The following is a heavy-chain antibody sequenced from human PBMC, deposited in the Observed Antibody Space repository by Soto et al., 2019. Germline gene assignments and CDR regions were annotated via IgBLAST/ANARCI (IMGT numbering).Heavy chain of an antibody. D-gene: IGHD1-1*01. CDR1: GYSFTTYW. CDR3: ARQRAWNDAFDF. Sequence: GESLKISCKGSGYSFTTYWIGWVRQMPGKGLEWMGAIYPADSDTRYSPSFQGQVSFSADKSLTTAYLQWNNLKASDTARYYCARQRAWNDAFDFWGQGTLVTVSS. CDR2: IYPADSDT. J-gene: IGHJ4*02. V-gene: IGHV5-51*01.